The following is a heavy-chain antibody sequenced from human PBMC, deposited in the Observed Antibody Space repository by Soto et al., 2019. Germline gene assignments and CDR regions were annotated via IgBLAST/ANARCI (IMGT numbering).Heavy chain of an antibody. CDR3: ARGSVVAATLFDY. D-gene: IGHD2-15*01. CDR1: GGSISSSSYY. CDR2: IYYSGST. V-gene: IGHV4-39*07. Sequence: NPSETLSLTCTVSGGSISSSSYYWGWIRQPPGKGLEWIGSIYYSGSTYYNPSLKSRVTISVDTSKNQFSLKLSSVTAADTAVYYCARGSVVAATLFDYWGQGTLVTVSS. J-gene: IGHJ4*02.